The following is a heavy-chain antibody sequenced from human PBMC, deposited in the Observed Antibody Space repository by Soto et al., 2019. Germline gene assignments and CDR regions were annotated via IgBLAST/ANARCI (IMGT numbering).Heavy chain of an antibody. V-gene: IGHV3-23*01. Sequence: GGSLRLSCVVSGLTSRSHAMSWVRQAPGQGLEWVAGISGGGYTAYYPDSVRGRFTISRDNSKNTVYLQIDNLRADDTAVYYCAKAQGVATITSNFDYWGQGTLVTVS. D-gene: IGHD5-12*01. CDR1: GLTSRSHA. CDR2: ISGGGYTA. CDR3: AKAQGVATITSNFDY. J-gene: IGHJ4*02.